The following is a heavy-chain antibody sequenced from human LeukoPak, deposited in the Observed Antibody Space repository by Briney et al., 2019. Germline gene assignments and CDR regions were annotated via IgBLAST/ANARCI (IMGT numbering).Heavy chain of an antibody. CDR3: ARESADGRPRRGSSGYYS. J-gene: IGHJ4*02. CDR2: FYYSGST. V-gene: IGHV4-39*07. CDR1: GGSIRSSSYY. Sequence: SETLSLTCTVSGGSIRSSSYYWGWIRQPPGKGLEWIGSFYYSGSTPYNPSLKSRVSISVDTSKNQFSLKLSSVTAADTAVYYCARESADGRPRRGSSGYYSWGQGTLVTVSS. D-gene: IGHD3-22*01.